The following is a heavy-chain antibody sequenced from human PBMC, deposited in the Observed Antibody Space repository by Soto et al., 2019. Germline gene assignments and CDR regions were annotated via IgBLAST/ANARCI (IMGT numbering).Heavy chain of an antibody. D-gene: IGHD5-12*01. J-gene: IGHJ6*02. V-gene: IGHV1-18*01. CDR1: GYTFTRSG. CDR3: AREGVAPYYYSGMDV. CDR2: ISTYTGDT. Sequence: QVQLVQSGAEVQKPGASVKVSCKASGYTFTRSGISWVRQAPGQGLEWMGWISTYTGDTNYAQTFQGRVTMTTDTSTSTVHMEVRSLRSDDTAVYYCAREGVAPYYYSGMDVWGQVTPVTVSS.